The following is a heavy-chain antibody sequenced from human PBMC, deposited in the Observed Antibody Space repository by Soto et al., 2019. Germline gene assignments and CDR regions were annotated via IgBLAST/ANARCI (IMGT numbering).Heavy chain of an antibody. CDR2: IYYSGST. CDR3: ARPCSSSSVWFDP. J-gene: IGHJ5*02. V-gene: IGHV4-39*01. D-gene: IGHD6-6*01. CDR1: GGSISSSSYY. Sequence: SETLSLTCTVSGGSISSSSYYWGWIRQPPGKGLEWIGSIYYSGSTYYNPSLKSRVTISVDTSKNQFSLKLSSVTAADTAVYYCARPCSSSSVWFDPWGQGTLVTVSS.